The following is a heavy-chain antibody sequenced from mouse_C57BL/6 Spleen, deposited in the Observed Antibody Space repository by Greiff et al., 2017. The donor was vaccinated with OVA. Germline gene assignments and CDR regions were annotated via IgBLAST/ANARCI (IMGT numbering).Heavy chain of an antibody. Sequence: VQLQQPGAELVKPGASVKLSCKASGYTFTSYWMQWVKQRPGQGLEWIGEIDPSDSYTNYNQKFKGKATLTVDTSSSTASMQLSSLTSEVSAVYYCAREGLRPYYYAMDYWGQGTSVTVSS. V-gene: IGHV1-50*01. CDR1: GYTFTSYW. CDR3: AREGLRPYYYAMDY. D-gene: IGHD2-2*01. CDR2: IDPSDSYT. J-gene: IGHJ4*01.